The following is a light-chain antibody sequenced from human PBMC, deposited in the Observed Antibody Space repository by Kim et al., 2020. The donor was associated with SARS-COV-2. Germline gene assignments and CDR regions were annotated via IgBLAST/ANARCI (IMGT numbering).Light chain of an antibody. CDR2: QHT. J-gene: IGLJ2*01. Sequence: SYELTQPPSVSVSPGQTASITCSGSKLGDKYAYWYQKKPGQSPVFVIYQHTKRPSGISQRFSGSSSGNTATLTISRAQTMDEADYYCQAWDSSTAVFGGG. CDR1: KLGDKY. CDR3: QAWDSSTAV. V-gene: IGLV3-1*01.